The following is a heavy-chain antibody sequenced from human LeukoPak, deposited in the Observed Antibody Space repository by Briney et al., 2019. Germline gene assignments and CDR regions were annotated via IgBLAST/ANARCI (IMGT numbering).Heavy chain of an antibody. D-gene: IGHD4-17*01. V-gene: IGHV4-39*01. CDR3: ASTRARGDYLDAFDI. J-gene: IGHJ3*02. Sequence: SEALSLTCTVSGGSISSTRYYWGWIRQPPGKGLDWIGSIYYSGRTYYNPSLNSRVTISVDTSKNQFSLKVSSVTAADTAAYYCASTRARGDYLDAFDIWGQGTMVTVSS. CDR2: IYYSGRT. CDR1: GGSISSTRYY.